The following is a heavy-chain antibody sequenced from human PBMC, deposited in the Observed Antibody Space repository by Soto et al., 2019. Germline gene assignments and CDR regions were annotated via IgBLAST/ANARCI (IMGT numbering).Heavy chain of an antibody. J-gene: IGHJ5*02. CDR3: ARDMHAGFTHYFDP. D-gene: IGHD1-26*01. CDR2: ITYDGSYI. CDR1: GFTFSDYG. V-gene: IGHV3-30*03. Sequence: PVGSLRLSCAASGFTFSDYGMHWVRQAPGKGLEWVAVITYDGSYISYIDSFQSRVTISIDTSKNQLSLKMTSMTAADTAVYYRARDMHAGFTHYFDPWGQGTLVTVSS.